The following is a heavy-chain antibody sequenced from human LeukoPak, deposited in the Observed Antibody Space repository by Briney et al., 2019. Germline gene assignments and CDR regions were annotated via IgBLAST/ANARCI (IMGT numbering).Heavy chain of an antibody. D-gene: IGHD3-3*01. Sequence: GGSLRLSCAASGFTFSSYSMNWVRQAPGKGLEWVSSISSSSSYIYYADSVKGRFTISRDNAKNSLYLQMNSLRAEDTAVYYCARAPSQYYDFWSGYYNNWFDPWGQGTLVTVSS. CDR1: GFTFSSYS. J-gene: IGHJ5*02. V-gene: IGHV3-21*01. CDR3: ARAPSQYYDFWSGYYNNWFDP. CDR2: ISSSSSYI.